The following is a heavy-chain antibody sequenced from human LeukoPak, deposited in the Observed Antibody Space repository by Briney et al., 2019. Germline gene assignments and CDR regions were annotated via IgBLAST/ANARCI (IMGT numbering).Heavy chain of an antibody. V-gene: IGHV3-21*01. CDR1: GFTFSSYS. J-gene: IGHJ4*02. D-gene: IGHD2-2*01. CDR2: ISSSSSYI. CDR3: ATTHCSSTSCWNGDFDY. Sequence: GGSLRLSCAASGFTFSSYSMNWVRQAPGKGLEWVSSISSSSSYIYYADSVKGRFIISRDNGKNSLYLQMNSLRAEDTAVYYCATTHCSSTSCWNGDFDYWGQGTLVTVSS.